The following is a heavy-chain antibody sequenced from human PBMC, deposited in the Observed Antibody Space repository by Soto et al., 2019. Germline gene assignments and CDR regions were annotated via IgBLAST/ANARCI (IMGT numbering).Heavy chain of an antibody. CDR3: ARAGYSYIKYYFDY. CDR2: IIPIIGTA. D-gene: IGHD3-22*01. CDR1: GGTFSSYA. Sequence: ASVKVSCKASGGTFSSYAISWVRQAPGQGLEWTGGIIPIIGTANYAQKFQGRVTITADESTSTAYMELSSLRSEDTAVYYCARAGYSYIKYYFDYWGQGTLVTVSS. J-gene: IGHJ4*02. V-gene: IGHV1-69*13.